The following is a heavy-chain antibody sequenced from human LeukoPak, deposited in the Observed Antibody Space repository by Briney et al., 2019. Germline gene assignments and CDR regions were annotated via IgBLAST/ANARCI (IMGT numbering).Heavy chain of an antibody. D-gene: IGHD3-22*01. Sequence: SETLSLTCTVSGGSVNSGNYYRSWIRQPPGKGLEWIGFIYYSGSTNYNPSLKSRVTISVDTSKNQFSLKLSSVTAADTAVYYCARDPSGYFNYWGQGTLATVSS. CDR1: GGSVNSGNYY. V-gene: IGHV4-61*01. J-gene: IGHJ4*02. CDR2: IYYSGST. CDR3: ARDPSGYFNY.